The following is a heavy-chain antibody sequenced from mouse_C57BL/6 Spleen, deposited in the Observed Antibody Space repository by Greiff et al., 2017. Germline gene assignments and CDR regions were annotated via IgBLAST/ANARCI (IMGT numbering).Heavy chain of an antibody. CDR3: TRGILRFQVFAY. CDR1: GYTFTDYE. J-gene: IGHJ3*01. Sequence: QVQLKESGAELVRPGASVTLSCKASGYTFTDYEMHWVKQTPVHGLEWIGAIDPATGGTAYNQKFKGKAILTADKSSSTAYMEHRSLSSEDSVVYYCTRGILRFQVFAYWGQGTLVTVSA. D-gene: IGHD1-1*01. CDR2: IDPATGGT. V-gene: IGHV1-15*01.